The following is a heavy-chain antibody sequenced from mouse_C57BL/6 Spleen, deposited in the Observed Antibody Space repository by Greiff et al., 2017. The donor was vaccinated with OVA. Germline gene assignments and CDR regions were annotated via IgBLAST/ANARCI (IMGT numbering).Heavy chain of an antibody. J-gene: IGHJ4*01. CDR2: ISSGGSYT. V-gene: IGHV5-6*03. CDR1: GFTFSDYY. CDR3: ARQRYYGSSYEDAMDY. Sequence: EVMLVESGGGLVQPGGSLKLSCAASGFTFSDYYMYWVRQTPEKRLEWVATISSGGSYTYYPDSVKGRFNISRDNAKNTLYLQMSSLKSEDTAMYYCARQRYYGSSYEDAMDYWGQGTSVTVSS. D-gene: IGHD1-1*01.